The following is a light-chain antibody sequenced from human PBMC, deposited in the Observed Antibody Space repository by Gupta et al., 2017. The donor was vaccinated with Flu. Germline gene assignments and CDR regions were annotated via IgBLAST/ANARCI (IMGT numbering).Light chain of an antibody. CDR3: QQDCSLRT. V-gene: IGKV3-20*01. J-gene: IGKJ1*01. CDR1: QDVSTNF. CDR2: GAS. Sequence: EIVLTQSPGTLSLSPGESATLSCRASQDVSTNFLAWYQQKPGQAPRLLIYGASNRTIGIPDRFSGGASGKDFTLTSNRREHEDSAVYFWQQDCSLRTFGQGTKVEIK.